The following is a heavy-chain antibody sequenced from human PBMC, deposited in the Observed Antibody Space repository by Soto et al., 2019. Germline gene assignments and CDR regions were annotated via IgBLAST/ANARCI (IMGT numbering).Heavy chain of an antibody. Sequence: QITLKESGPTLVKPTQTLTLTCTFSGFSLNTNGVGVAWIRQPPGKALECLALIYWDDDKRYSPSLKTRLSITKETSNNQAVLTMTNMDPVDTATYYCARDYGDPPIYYFGLDVWGQGTTVTVSS. V-gene: IGHV2-5*02. CDR2: IYWDDDK. CDR3: ARDYGDPPIYYFGLDV. CDR1: GFSLNTNGVG. J-gene: IGHJ6*02. D-gene: IGHD4-17*01.